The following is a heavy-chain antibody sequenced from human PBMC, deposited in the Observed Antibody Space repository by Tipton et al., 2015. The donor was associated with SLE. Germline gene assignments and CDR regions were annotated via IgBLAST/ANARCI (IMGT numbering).Heavy chain of an antibody. CDR3: ARDYSSTRSALNWFDP. CDR1: GFTFSTYA. D-gene: IGHD2-2*01. Sequence: SLRLSCAASGFTFSTYAMHWVRQAPGKGLEWVAVISYDGSNKYYADSVKGRFTISRDNSKNTLYLQMNSLRAEDTAVYYCARDYSSTRSALNWFDPWGQGTLVTVSS. V-gene: IGHV3-30-3*01. J-gene: IGHJ5*02. CDR2: ISYDGSNK.